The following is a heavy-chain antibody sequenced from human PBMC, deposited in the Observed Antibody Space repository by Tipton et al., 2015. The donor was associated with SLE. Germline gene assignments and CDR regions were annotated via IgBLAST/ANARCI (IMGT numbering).Heavy chain of an antibody. D-gene: IGHD3-3*01. V-gene: IGHV4-59*01. Sequence: TLSLTCTVSAGSMNTYYWSWIRQPPGKGLEWIGFISYSGITNSGNTKYNPSLKSRVTISVDTSKSQFSLKLSSVTAADTAVYYCARALYDDFWTTYKDYYYYYMDVWGKGTTVTVSS. CDR2: ISYSGIT. CDR1: AGSMNTYY. J-gene: IGHJ6*03. CDR3: ARALYDDFWTTYKDYYYYYMDV.